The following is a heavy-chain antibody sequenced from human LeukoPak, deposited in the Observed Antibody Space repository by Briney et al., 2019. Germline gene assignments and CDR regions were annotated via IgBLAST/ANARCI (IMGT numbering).Heavy chain of an antibody. Sequence: PGGSLRLSCAAFGFTFSSYAMTWVRQTPGKGLEYVSTISGSSSSTYYADSVKGRFTISRDNAKNSLYLQMNSLRAEDTAVYYCARDRGGAYDFWSGYYTGYFDYWGQGSLVTVSS. CDR1: GFTFSSYA. CDR3: ARDRGGAYDFWSGYYTGYFDY. V-gene: IGHV3-23*01. CDR2: ISGSSSST. J-gene: IGHJ4*02. D-gene: IGHD3-3*01.